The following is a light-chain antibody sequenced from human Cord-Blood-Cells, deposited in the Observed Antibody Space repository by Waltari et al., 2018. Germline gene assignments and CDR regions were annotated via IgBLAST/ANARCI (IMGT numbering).Light chain of an antibody. V-gene: IGLV2-14*01. CDR3: SSYTSSSTLV. CDR2: DVS. J-gene: IGLJ3*02. CDR1: SSYVGGYNY. Sequence: QSALTQPASVSGSPGQSITISCTGTSSYVGGYNYVSWYQQHPGKAPKLMIYDVSKRPSGVSNRFSGSKSSNTASLTISGLQAEDEADYYCSSYTSSSTLVFGGGTKLTVL.